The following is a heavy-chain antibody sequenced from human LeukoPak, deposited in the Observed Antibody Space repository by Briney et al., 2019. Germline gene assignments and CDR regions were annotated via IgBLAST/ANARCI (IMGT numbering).Heavy chain of an antibody. CDR2: IGPTGFDR. Sequence: NPGGSLRLSCTPSGLTFSTSGFNWVRQAPGKGLEWVASIGPTGFDRYHADSIKGRFTISRDNANNFLYLQMDSLRAEDTAVYYCATETNGRHYDYWGQGTLLTVSS. J-gene: IGHJ4*02. V-gene: IGHV3-21*06. CDR3: ATETNGRHYDY. D-gene: IGHD1-14*01. CDR1: GLTFSTSG.